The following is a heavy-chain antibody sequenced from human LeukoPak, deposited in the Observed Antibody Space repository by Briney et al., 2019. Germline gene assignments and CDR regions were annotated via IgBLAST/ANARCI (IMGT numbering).Heavy chain of an antibody. CDR1: GFTFSSNW. D-gene: IGHD5-24*01. V-gene: IGHV3-74*01. Sequence: GGSLRLSCEASGFTFSSNWMHWVRQAPGKGLMWVSRTNEDGSITNYADSVKGRSTIFRDNAKNTLYLQMISLRAEDTAVYYCVRDLAGRWGRWGQGTLVIVSS. J-gene: IGHJ4*02. CDR2: TNEDGSIT. CDR3: VRDLAGRWGR.